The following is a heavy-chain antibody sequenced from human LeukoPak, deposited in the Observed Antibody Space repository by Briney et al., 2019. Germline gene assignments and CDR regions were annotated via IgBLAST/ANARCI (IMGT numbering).Heavy chain of an antibody. J-gene: IGHJ5*02. Sequence: GGSLRLSCAASGFTFSSYGMHWVRQAPGKGLEWVAVISYDGSNKYYADSVKGRFTISRDNSKNTLYLQMNSLRAEDTAVYYCAKGYLVAMTLNWFDPWGQGTLVTVSS. D-gene: IGHD5-12*01. V-gene: IGHV3-30*18. CDR3: AKGYLVAMTLNWFDP. CDR1: GFTFSSYG. CDR2: ISYDGSNK.